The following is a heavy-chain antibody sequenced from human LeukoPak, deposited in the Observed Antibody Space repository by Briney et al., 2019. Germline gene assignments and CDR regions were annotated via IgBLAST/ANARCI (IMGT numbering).Heavy chain of an antibody. V-gene: IGHV3-33*01. CDR2: IWYDGSNK. CDR1: GFTFSSYG. Sequence: GGSLRLSCEASGFTFSSYGMHWVRQAPGKGLEWVAVIWYDGSNKYYADSVKGRFTISRDNSKNTLYLQMNSLRAEDTAVYYCARDAVAGTFDYWGQGTLVTVSS. D-gene: IGHD6-19*01. J-gene: IGHJ4*02. CDR3: ARDAVAGTFDY.